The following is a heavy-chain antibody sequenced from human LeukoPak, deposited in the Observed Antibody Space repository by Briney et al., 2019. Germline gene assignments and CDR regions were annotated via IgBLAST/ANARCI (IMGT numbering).Heavy chain of an antibody. Sequence: PGGSLRLSCAASGCTFSSYAMHWVRQAPGKGLEWVAVISYDGSNKYYADSVKGRFTISRNNSKNTLYLQMNSLRAEDTAVYYCARKPSSSWFNWFDPWGQGTLVTVSS. CDR1: GCTFSSYA. CDR3: ARKPSSSWFNWFDP. D-gene: IGHD6-13*01. CDR2: ISYDGSNK. J-gene: IGHJ5*02. V-gene: IGHV3-30*04.